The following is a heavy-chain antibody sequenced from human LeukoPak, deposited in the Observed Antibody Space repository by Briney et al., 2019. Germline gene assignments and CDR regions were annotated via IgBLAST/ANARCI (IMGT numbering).Heavy chain of an antibody. CDR1: TFRFRSIS. Sequence: GRSMTPASALSTFRFRSISMTWDRHAQGNGLEWDSVISGNGGTTFYADSVKGRFTISRDNSRNTLYLQMNSLRAEDTAVYYCAKAVDTARVTIHHLDYWGQGTLVTVSS. D-gene: IGHD5-18*01. CDR2: ISGNGGTT. J-gene: IGHJ4*02. CDR3: AKAVDTARVTIHHLDY. V-gene: IGHV3-23*01.